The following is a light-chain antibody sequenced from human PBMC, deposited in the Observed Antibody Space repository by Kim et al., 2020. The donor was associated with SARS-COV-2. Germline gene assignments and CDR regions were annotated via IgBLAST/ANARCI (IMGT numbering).Light chain of an antibody. J-gene: IGLJ2*01. Sequence: QSALTQPASVSGSPGQSITISCTGTSSDVGGYNYVSWYQQHPGKAPKLMIYDVSNRPSGVFNSFSGSKSGNTASLTISGLQAEDEADYYCSSYTSSSTPRVVFGGGTQLTVL. CDR2: DVS. CDR1: SSDVGGYNY. CDR3: SSYTSSSTPRVV. V-gene: IGLV2-14*03.